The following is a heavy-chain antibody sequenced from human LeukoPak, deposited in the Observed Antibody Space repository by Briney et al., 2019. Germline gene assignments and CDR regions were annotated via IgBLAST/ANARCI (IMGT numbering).Heavy chain of an antibody. CDR2: IYPDNSDT. D-gene: IGHD1-26*01. CDR1: GYSFHSFW. Sequence: PGESLKISCKGSGYSFHSFWIGWVRQMPGKGLEWMGIIYPDNSDTKYSPSFQGQVTFSADKSINTAYLQWSSLKASDTAIYYCAGGLYSGSSRGFNPWGQGTLVTVSS. CDR3: AGGLYSGSSRGFNP. J-gene: IGHJ5*02. V-gene: IGHV5-51*01.